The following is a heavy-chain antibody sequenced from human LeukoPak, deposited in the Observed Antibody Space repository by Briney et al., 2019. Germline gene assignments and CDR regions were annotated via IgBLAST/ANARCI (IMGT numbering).Heavy chain of an antibody. J-gene: IGHJ4*02. CDR1: GGSFSCYY. CDR3: ARGSWNGDYVDY. V-gene: IGHV4-34*01. Sequence: PSETLSLTCAVYGGSFSCYYWSWIRQPPGKGLEWIGEINHSGSTNYNPSLKSRVTISVDTSKNQFSLKLSSVTAADTAVYYCARGSWNGDYVDYWGQGTLVTVSS. D-gene: IGHD1-1*01. CDR2: INHSGST.